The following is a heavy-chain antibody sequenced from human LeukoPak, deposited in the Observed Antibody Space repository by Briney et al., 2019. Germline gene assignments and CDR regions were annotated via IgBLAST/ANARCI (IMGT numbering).Heavy chain of an antibody. CDR2: IYYSGGT. Sequence: SETLSLTCTVSGGSIRRSTYYWGWIRQPPGKGLEWIGSIYYSGGTYYNPSLKSRVTISVDTSKNQFSLKLSSVTAADTAVYYCARHDGYNGGNSFFDYWGRGTLVTVSS. CDR1: GGSIRRSTYY. J-gene: IGHJ4*02. D-gene: IGHD2-15*01. CDR3: ARHDGYNGGNSFFDY. V-gene: IGHV4-39*01.